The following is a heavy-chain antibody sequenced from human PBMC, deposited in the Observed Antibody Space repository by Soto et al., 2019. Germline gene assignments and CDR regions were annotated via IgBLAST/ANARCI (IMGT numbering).Heavy chain of an antibody. J-gene: IGHJ4*02. V-gene: IGHV1-69*12. CDR1: GGTFSSYS. Sequence: QVQLVQSGAEVKKPGSSVKVSCKASGGTFSSYSITWVRQAPGQGLEWMGGIIPIFGKANYAQKLQGRVTITADESTSTGYMEMRSLRYEDTAVYYCTRGVYGGYEYWGQGTLVTVSS. CDR3: TRGVYGGYEY. CDR2: IIPIFGKA. D-gene: IGHD5-12*01.